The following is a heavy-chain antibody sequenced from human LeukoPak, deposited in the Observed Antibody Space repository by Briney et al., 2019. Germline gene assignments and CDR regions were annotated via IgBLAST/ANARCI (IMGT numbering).Heavy chain of an antibody. Sequence: GESLKISCKGSGYSFTNYWITWVRQMPGKGLERMGRIDPADSYTNYSPSFQGHVTVSADKSITTAYLQWSSLKASDTAMYYCARRLSYCSGGSCSIFDYWGQGTLVTVSS. D-gene: IGHD2-15*01. V-gene: IGHV5-10-1*01. CDR2: IDPADSYT. CDR1: GYSFTNYW. J-gene: IGHJ4*02. CDR3: ARRLSYCSGGSCSIFDY.